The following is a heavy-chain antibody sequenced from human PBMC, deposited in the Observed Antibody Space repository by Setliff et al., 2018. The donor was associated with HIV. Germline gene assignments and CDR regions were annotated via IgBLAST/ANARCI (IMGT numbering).Heavy chain of an antibody. CDR3: AQAQTSVSGSPDY. CDR2: ISSSAGAT. V-gene: IGHV3-23*01. CDR1: GSTFSSHA. Sequence: GGSLRLSCAASGSTFSSHAMSWVRQAPGKGLEWVSVISSSAGATHYADSVKGRFTISRDNSKNTLYLRMNSLRAEDTAVYYCAQAQTSVSGSPDYWGQGTLVTVSS. J-gene: IGHJ4*02. D-gene: IGHD3-10*01.